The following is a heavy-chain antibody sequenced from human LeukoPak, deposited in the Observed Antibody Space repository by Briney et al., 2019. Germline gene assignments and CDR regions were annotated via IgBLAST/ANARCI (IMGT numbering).Heavy chain of an antibody. J-gene: IGHJ4*02. CDR1: GFTFSSYE. CDR2: ISSSGSSM. CDR3: ARDYSPSGWYGYYFDY. D-gene: IGHD6-19*01. V-gene: IGHV3-48*03. Sequence: GGSLRLSCAASGFTFSSYEMNWVRQAPGKGLEWVSFISSSGSSMYYADSVKGRFSISRDNAKNSLYLQMKSLRAEDTAVYYCARDYSPSGWYGYYFDYWGQGTLVTVSS.